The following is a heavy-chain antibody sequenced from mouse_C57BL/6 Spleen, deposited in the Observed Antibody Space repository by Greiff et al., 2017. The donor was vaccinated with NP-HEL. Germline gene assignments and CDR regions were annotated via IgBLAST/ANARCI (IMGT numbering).Heavy chain of an antibody. D-gene: IGHD3-2*02. CDR3: ARYGGSSGYLAWFAY. CDR2: IDPSDSYT. Sequence: VQLQQPGAELVRPGTSVKLSCKASGYTFTSYWMHWVKQRPGQGLEWIGVIDPSDSYTNYNQKFKGKATLTVDTSSSTAYMQLSSLTSEDSAVYYCARYGGSSGYLAWFAYWGQGTLVTVSA. J-gene: IGHJ3*01. CDR1: GYTFTSYW. V-gene: IGHV1-59*01.